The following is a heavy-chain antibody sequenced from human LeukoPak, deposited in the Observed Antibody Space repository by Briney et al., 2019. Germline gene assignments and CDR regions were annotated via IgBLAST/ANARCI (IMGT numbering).Heavy chain of an antibody. Sequence: SSETLSLTCTVFGYSITTGYYWGWIRQPPGKGLEWIGSIYYSGSTYYNPSLKSRVTISVDTSKNQFSLKLSSVTAADTAVYYCARVALPGVYYFDYWGQGTLVTVSS. D-gene: IGHD2-8*01. V-gene: IGHV4-38-2*02. CDR1: GYSITTGYY. J-gene: IGHJ4*02. CDR2: IYYSGST. CDR3: ARVALPGVYYFDY.